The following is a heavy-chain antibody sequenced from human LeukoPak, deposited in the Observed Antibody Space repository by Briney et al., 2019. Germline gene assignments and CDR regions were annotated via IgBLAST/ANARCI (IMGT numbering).Heavy chain of an antibody. Sequence: PGGSLRLSCAASGFTFSSYAMNWVRQAPGKGLEWVSGISGSSDRMYYADSVKGRFTISRDNSKNTLHLQMNSLRAEDTAVYYCAKDLVSSGWSSSLFDPWGQGTLVTVSS. V-gene: IGHV3-23*01. CDR3: AKDLVSSGWSSSLFDP. D-gene: IGHD6-19*01. CDR2: ISGSSDRM. J-gene: IGHJ5*02. CDR1: GFTFSSYA.